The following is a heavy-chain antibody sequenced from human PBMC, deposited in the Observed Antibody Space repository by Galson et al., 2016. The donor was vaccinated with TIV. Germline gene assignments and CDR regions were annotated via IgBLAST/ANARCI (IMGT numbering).Heavy chain of an antibody. V-gene: IGHV4-39*01. CDR2: MYYSGRT. J-gene: IGHJ4*02. CDR1: GDSVSSGFYY. D-gene: IGHD4-23*01. CDR3: ATQRYSTVARFDH. Sequence: SETLSLTCTVSGDSVSSGFYYWGWIRQPPGKGLEWIGSMYYSGRTYYNPSLKSRVTMSVDTSKNQFSLKLRSVTPADTAVFYCATQRYSTVARFDHWGQGSLLTVSS.